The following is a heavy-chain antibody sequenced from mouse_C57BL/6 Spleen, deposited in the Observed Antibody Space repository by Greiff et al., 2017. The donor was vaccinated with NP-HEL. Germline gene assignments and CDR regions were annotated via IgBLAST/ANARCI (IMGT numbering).Heavy chain of an antibody. CDR3: ARENYYFDY. J-gene: IGHJ2*01. Sequence: ESGAELVKPGASVKLSCKASGYTFTSYWMHWVKQRPGQGLEWIGMIHPNSGSTNYNEKFKSKATLTVDKSSSTAYMQLSSLTSEDSAVYYCARENYYFDYWGQGTTLTVSS. V-gene: IGHV1-64*01. CDR2: IHPNSGST. CDR1: GYTFTSYW.